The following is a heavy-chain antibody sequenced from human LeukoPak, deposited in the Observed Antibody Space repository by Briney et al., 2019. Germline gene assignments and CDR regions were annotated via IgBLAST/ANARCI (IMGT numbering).Heavy chain of an antibody. J-gene: IGHJ4*02. Sequence: GGSLRLSCAASGFTFSSYDMHWVRQATGKGLEWVSAIGTAGDTYYPGSVKGRFTISRENAKNSLYLQMNSLRAGDTAVYYCARGYYDSSGYYSYYFDYWGQGTLVTVSS. CDR3: ARGYYDSSGYYSYYFDY. CDR1: GFTFSSYD. D-gene: IGHD3-22*01. CDR2: IGTAGDT. V-gene: IGHV3-13*01.